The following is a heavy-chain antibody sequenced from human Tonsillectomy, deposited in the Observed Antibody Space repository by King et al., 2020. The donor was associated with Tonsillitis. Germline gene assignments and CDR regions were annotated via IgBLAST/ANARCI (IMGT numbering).Heavy chain of an antibody. CDR1: GFSLSSSRMC. D-gene: IGHD6-6*01. V-gene: IGHV2-70*01. CDR2: IDWDDDK. Sequence: TLKESGPALVKPTQTLTLTCTFSGFSLSSSRMCVTWIRQPPGKALEWLALIDWDDDKYYSTSLKTRLTISKGSSKNQVVLTMTNMDPVDTATYYCARMGYSSSSGDYYFAYWGQGTLVTVSS. CDR3: ARMGYSSSSGDYYFAY. J-gene: IGHJ4*02.